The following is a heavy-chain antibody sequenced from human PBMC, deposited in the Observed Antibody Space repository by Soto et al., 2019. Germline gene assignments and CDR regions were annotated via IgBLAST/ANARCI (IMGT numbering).Heavy chain of an antibody. CDR3: ARGVRSTYYYGSGSYSFDY. J-gene: IGHJ4*02. V-gene: IGHV4-34*01. CDR1: GGSFSGYY. CDR2: INHSGST. D-gene: IGHD3-10*01. Sequence: SETLSLTCAVYGGSFSGYYWSWIRQPPGKGLEWIGEINHSGSTNYNPSLKSRVTISVDTSKNQFSLKLSSVTAADTAVYYCARGVRSTYYYGSGSYSFDYWGQGTLVTVSS.